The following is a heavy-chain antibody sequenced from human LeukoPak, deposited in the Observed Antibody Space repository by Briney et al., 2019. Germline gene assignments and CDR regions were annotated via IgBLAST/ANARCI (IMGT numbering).Heavy chain of an antibody. D-gene: IGHD3-22*01. CDR1: GFTFSSYA. Sequence: GRSLRLSCAASGFTFSSYAMHWVRQAPGKGLEWVSSISRSSSYKYYADSVKGRFTISRDNAKNSLYLQMNSLRAEDTAVYYCASSRYDSSGYYGIIGYWGQGTLVTVSS. CDR3: ASSRYDSSGYYGIIGY. CDR2: ISRSSSYK. J-gene: IGHJ4*02. V-gene: IGHV3-21*01.